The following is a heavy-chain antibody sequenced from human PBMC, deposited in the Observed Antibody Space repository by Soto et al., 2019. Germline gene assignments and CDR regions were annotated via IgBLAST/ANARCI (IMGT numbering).Heavy chain of an antibody. J-gene: IGHJ4*02. CDR1: GGSISSSNW. CDR2: IDHSGST. Sequence: SETLSLTCAVSGGSISSSNWWSWVRQPPGKGLEWIGEIDHSGSTNYNPSLKSRVTISVDTSKNQFSLKLGSVTAADTAVYYCAGQSSSYDRSGDPDYWGQGTLVT. D-gene: IGHD3-22*01. CDR3: AGQSSSYDRSGDPDY. V-gene: IGHV4-4*02.